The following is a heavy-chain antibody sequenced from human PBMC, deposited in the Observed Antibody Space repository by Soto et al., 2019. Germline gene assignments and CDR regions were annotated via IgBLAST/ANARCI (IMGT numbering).Heavy chain of an antibody. CDR2: ISGSGGST. Sequence: EVQLLESGGGLVQPGGSLRLSCAASGFTFSNYAVTWVRQAPGKGLEWVSTISGSGGSTYYADSVKGRFTISRDNSKNTLYLQMNSLRAEDTAVYYGAKDQCSSWYEIDDWGQGTMVTVSA. CDR3: AKDQCSSWYEIDD. V-gene: IGHV3-23*01. CDR1: GFTFSNYA. D-gene: IGHD6-13*01. J-gene: IGHJ4*02.